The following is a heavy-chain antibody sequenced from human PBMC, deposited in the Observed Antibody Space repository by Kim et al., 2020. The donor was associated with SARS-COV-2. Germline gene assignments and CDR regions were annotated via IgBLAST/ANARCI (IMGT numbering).Heavy chain of an antibody. Sequence: SQTLSLTCTVSGGSISSGGYYWSWIRQHPGKGLEWIGYIYYSGSTYYNPSLKSRVTISVDTSKNQFSLKLSSVTAADTAVYYCARVVIAAAGKGVGWFDPWGQGTLVTVSS. D-gene: IGHD6-13*01. V-gene: IGHV4-31*03. CDR3: ARVVIAAAGKGVGWFDP. CDR1: GGSISSGGYY. J-gene: IGHJ5*02. CDR2: IYYSGST.